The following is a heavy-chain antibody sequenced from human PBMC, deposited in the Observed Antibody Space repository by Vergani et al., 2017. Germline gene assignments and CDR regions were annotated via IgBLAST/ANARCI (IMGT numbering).Heavy chain of an antibody. CDR3: ARVAGIAVAGTGSDWFDP. V-gene: IGHV5-51*01. Sequence: EVQLVQSGAEVKKPGESLKISCKGSGYIFTSYWIGWVRQMPGKGLEWMGIIYPGDSDTRYSPSFQGQVTISADKSITTAYLQWSSLKASDTAMYYWARVAGIAVAGTGSDWFDPWGQGTLVTVSS. CDR2: IYPGDSDT. J-gene: IGHJ5*02. D-gene: IGHD6-19*01. CDR1: GYIFTSYW.